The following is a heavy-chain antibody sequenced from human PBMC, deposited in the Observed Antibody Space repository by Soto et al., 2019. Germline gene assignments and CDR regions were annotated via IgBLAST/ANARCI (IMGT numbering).Heavy chain of an antibody. CDR3: ARATSYTSSWPSNWFDP. J-gene: IGHJ5*02. CDR1: GFSLSTSEMS. V-gene: IGHV2-70*01. D-gene: IGHD6-13*01. Sequence: SGPTLVNPTHTLTLTCTFSGFSLSTSEMSVSWIRQPPGKALEWLALIDGDDDKYYSTSLKTRLTISKDTSKNQVVLTMTNMDPVDTATYYCARATSYTSSWPSNWFDPWGQGTLVTVSS. CDR2: IDGDDDK.